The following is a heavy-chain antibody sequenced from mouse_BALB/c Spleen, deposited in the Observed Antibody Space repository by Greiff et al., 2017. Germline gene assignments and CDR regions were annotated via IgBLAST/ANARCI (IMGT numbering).Heavy chain of an antibody. D-gene: IGHD1-1*02. CDR2: ISSGGST. Sequence: EVQLVESGGGLVKPGGSLKLSCAASGFTFSSYAMSWVRQTPEKRLEWVASISSGGSTYYPDSVKGRFTISRDNARNILYLQMSSLRSEDTAMYYCARAYDGSDYFDYWGQGTTLTVSS. CDR1: GFTFSSYA. V-gene: IGHV5-6-5*01. J-gene: IGHJ2*01. CDR3: ARAYDGSDYFDY.